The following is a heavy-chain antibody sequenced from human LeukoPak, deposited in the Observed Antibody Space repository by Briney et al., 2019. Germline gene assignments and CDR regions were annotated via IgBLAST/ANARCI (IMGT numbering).Heavy chain of an antibody. V-gene: IGHV1-18*01. CDR2: ISAYNGNT. Sequence: GESLKISCKASGYTFTSYGISWVRQAPGQGLEWMGWISAYNGNTNYAQKLQGRVTMTTDTSTSTAYMELRSLRSDDTAVYYCARDTLIAVAGTRYNPNFDYWGQGTLVTVSS. CDR3: ARDTLIAVAGTRYNPNFDY. J-gene: IGHJ4*02. D-gene: IGHD6-19*01. CDR1: GYTFTSYG.